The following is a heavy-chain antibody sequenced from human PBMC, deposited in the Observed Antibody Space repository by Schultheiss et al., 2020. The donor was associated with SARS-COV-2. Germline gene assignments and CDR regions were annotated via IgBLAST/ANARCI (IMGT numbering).Heavy chain of an antibody. CDR3: ARGNVKSKWLASFDY. Sequence: GGSLRLSCAASGFTFSSYEMNWVRQAPGKGLEWVSYISSSGSTIYYADSVKGRFTISRDNAKNSLYLQMNSLRAEDTAVYYCARGNVKSKWLASFDYWGQGTLVTVSS. CDR2: ISSSGSTI. J-gene: IGHJ4*02. CDR1: GFTFSSYE. V-gene: IGHV3-48*03. D-gene: IGHD6-19*01.